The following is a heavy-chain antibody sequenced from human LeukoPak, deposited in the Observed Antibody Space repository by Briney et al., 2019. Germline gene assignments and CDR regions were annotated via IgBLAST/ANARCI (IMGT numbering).Heavy chain of an antibody. J-gene: IGHJ1*01. CDR2: VYHTGTT. CDR1: GYSVSSGYY. D-gene: IGHD4-17*01. CDR3: TRDAYGAPD. Sequence: SETLPLTRVVSGYSVSSGYYWGWIRQSSGKGLEWIARVYHTGTTYSTRSLKSRASISVNISKNHVSLRLTSVTAADTAMYYCTRDAYGAPDWGQGRLVTVSS. V-gene: IGHV4-38-2*02.